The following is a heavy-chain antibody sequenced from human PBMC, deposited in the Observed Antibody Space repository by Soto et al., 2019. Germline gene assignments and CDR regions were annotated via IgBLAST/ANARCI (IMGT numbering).Heavy chain of an antibody. CDR2: IYSGGST. CDR1: GFTVSSNY. CDR3: ARVVTSYYDFWSGHPGGMDV. D-gene: IGHD3-3*01. J-gene: IGHJ6*02. V-gene: IGHV3-53*02. Sequence: EVQLVETGGGLIQPGGSLRLSCAASGFTVSSNYMSWVRQAPGKGLEWVSVIYSGGSTYYADSVKGRFTISRDNSKNTLYLQMNSLRAEDTAVYYCARVVTSYYDFWSGHPGGMDVWGQGTTVTVSS.